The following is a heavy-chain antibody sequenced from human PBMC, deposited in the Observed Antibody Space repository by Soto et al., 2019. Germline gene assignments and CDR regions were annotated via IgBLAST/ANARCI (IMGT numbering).Heavy chain of an antibody. Sequence: WGSLLLSCVASGFIVSINQMSWVRQAPGKGLEWVSVIYSGHTTYYADSVEGRFTISRDDSKNTLYLQMNSLRVEDTAVYYCVRGPSDHKLRLVEWPYGDYWGQGALVTGSS. V-gene: IGHV3-53*01. CDR2: IYSGHTT. CDR3: VRGPSDHKLRLVEWPYGDY. J-gene: IGHJ4*02. CDR1: GFIVSINQ. D-gene: IGHD3-3*01.